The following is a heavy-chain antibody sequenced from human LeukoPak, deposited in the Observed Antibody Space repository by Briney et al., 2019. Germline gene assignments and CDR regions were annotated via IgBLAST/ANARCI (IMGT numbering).Heavy chain of an antibody. CDR3: TSLQGPNAVAGAFDYYYGMDV. V-gene: IGHV3-49*04. D-gene: IGHD6-19*01. CDR2: IRSKAYGGTT. CDR1: GFTFDSYA. Sequence: PGGSLRLSCTASGFTFDSYAMSWVRQAPGKGLEWVGFIRSKAYGGTTEYAASVKGRFTISRDDSKSIAYLQMNSLKTEDTAVYYCTSLQGPNAVAGAFDYYYGMDVWGQGTTVTVSS. J-gene: IGHJ6*02.